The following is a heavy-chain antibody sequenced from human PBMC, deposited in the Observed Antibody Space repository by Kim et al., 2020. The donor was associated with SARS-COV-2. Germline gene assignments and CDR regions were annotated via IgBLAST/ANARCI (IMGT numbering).Heavy chain of an antibody. Sequence: KGRFTISRDNSKNTLYLQMNSLGAEDTAVYYCARDQVGRYYYDSSGYYGYWGQGTLVTVSS. J-gene: IGHJ4*02. D-gene: IGHD3-22*01. V-gene: IGHV3-66*01. CDR3: ARDQVGRYYYDSSGYYGY.